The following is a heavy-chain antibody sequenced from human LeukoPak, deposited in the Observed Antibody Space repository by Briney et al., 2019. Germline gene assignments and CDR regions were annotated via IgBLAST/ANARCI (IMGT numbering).Heavy chain of an antibody. CDR2: ISSSSSYI. J-gene: IGHJ3*02. D-gene: IGHD2-2*01. CDR3: AREAVYCSSTSCSNDAFDI. Sequence: PRGSLRLSCAASGFTFSSYSMNWVRQAPGKGLEWVSSISSSSSYIYYADSVKGRFTISRDNAKNSLYLQMNSLRAEDTAVYYCAREAVYCSSTSCSNDAFDIWGQGTMVTVSS. V-gene: IGHV3-21*01. CDR1: GFTFSSYS.